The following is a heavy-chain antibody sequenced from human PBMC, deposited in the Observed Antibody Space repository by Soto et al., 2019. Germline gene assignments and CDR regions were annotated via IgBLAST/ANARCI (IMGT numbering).Heavy chain of an antibody. J-gene: IGHJ4*02. D-gene: IGHD2-15*01. CDR3: ASICSADHCYPI. CDR1: GGTFSSYA. CDR2: IIPMFGTP. Sequence: QVQLVQSGAEVKRPGSSVKVSCRAPGGTFSSYAINWVRQAPGQGLEWMGGIIPMFGTPKYGQKFQGRLTIGADESTTTAYMELSRLTSEDTAVYYCASICSADHCYPIWGQGTLVTVSS. V-gene: IGHV1-69*12.